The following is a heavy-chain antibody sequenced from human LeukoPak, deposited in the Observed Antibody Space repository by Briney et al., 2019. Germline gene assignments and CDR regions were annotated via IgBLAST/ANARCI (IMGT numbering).Heavy chain of an antibody. CDR2: ISPNSGGT. J-gene: IGHJ1*01. CDR1: GYTFTGYY. Sequence: ASVKVSCKASGYTFTGYYMHWVRQAPGQGLEWMGWISPNSGGTNYAQKFQGRVTMTRDTSISTAYMELSRLRSDDTAVYYCAADSTYCSSTSCYDGEYFQHWGQGTLVTVSS. D-gene: IGHD2-2*01. V-gene: IGHV1-2*02. CDR3: AADSTYCSSTSCYDGEYFQH.